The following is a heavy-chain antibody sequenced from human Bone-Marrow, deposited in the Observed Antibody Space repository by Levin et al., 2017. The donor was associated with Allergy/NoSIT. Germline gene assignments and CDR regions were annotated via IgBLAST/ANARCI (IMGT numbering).Heavy chain of an antibody. CDR1: GFTFSSYA. J-gene: IGHJ4*02. V-gene: IGHV3-23*01. D-gene: IGHD3-10*01. CDR3: AKTAVVRGVIADYFDY. Sequence: GESLKISCAASGFTFSSYAMSWVRQAPGKGLEWVSAISGSGGSTYYADSVKGRFTISRDNSKNTLYLQMNSLRAEDTAVYYCAKTAVVRGVIADYFDYWGQGTLVTVSS. CDR2: ISGSGGST.